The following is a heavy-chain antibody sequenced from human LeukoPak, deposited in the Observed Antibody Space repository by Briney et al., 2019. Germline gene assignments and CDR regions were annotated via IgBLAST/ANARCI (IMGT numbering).Heavy chain of an antibody. D-gene: IGHD2-2*01. V-gene: IGHV4-34*01. CDR3: ARGEIVVVVPAAISSRDNWFDP. Sequence: SETLSLTCAVYGGSFSGYYWSWIRQPPGKGLEWIGEINHSGSTNYNPSLKSRVTISVDTSKNQFSLKLSPVTAADTAVYYCARGEIVVVVPAAISSRDNWFDPWGQGTLVTVSS. J-gene: IGHJ5*02. CDR2: INHSGST. CDR1: GGSFSGYY.